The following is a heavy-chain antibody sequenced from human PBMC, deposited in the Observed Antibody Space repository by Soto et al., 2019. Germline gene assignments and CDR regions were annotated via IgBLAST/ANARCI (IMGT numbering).Heavy chain of an antibody. V-gene: IGHV1-69*13. CDR3: ASPLSRATRHYYGMDV. CDR2: IIPIFGTA. Sequence: SVKVSCKASGGTFSSYAISWVRQAPGQGLEWMGGIIPIFGTANYAQKFQGRVTITADESTSTAYMELSSLRSEDTAGYYCASPLSRATRHYYGMDVWGQGTTVTVSS. D-gene: IGHD1-26*01. CDR1: GGTFSSYA. J-gene: IGHJ6*02.